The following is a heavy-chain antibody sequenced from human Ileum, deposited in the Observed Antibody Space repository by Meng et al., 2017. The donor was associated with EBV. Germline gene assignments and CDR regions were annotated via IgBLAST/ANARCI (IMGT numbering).Heavy chain of an antibody. D-gene: IGHD6-19*01. CDR3: ARRGYSSGWYAYDY. Sequence: LTESGPGLVKPSEPLSLPCTVSGGSISSSDYYWGWIRQPPGKGLEWIGSLYFSGSTYSNPSLESRVTISVDTSNNQFSLKLSSVTAADTAVYYCARRGYSSGWYAYDYWGQGTLVTVSS. J-gene: IGHJ4*02. CDR2: LYFSGST. V-gene: IGHV4-39*01. CDR1: GGSISSSDYY.